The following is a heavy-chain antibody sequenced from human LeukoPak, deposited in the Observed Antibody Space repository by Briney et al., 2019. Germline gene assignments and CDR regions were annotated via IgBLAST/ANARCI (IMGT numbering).Heavy chain of an antibody. CDR2: ISSSGSTI. J-gene: IGHJ6*03. CDR1: GFTFSDYY. CDR3: ARDPYYYYYMDV. V-gene: IGHV3-11*01. Sequence: GGSLRLSCAASGFTFSDYYMRWLRQAPGKGLEWVSYISSSGSTIYYADSVKGRFTISRDNAKNSLYLQMNSLRAEDTAVYYCARDPYYYYYMDVWGKGTTVTVSS.